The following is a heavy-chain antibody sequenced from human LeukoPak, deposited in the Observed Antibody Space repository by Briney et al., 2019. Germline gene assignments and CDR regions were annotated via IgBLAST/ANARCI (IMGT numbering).Heavy chain of an antibody. V-gene: IGHV4-39*07. D-gene: IGHD1-1*01. Sequence: SETLSLTCTVSGGSISSSSYYWGWIRQPPGKGLEWIGSIYYSGSTYYNPSLKSRVTISVDTSKNQFSLKLSSVTAADTAVYYCARGTPSAPYWGQGTLVTVSS. CDR2: IYYSGST. CDR3: ARGTPSAPY. CDR1: GGSISSSSYY. J-gene: IGHJ4*02.